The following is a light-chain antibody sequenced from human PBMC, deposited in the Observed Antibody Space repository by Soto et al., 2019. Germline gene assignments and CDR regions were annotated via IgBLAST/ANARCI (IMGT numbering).Light chain of an antibody. CDR2: EVS. V-gene: IGLV2-14*01. CDR3: SSYTSTNTQV. CDR1: SSDDGAYKY. Sequence: QSALTQPASVSGSPGQSITISCTGTSSDDGAYKYVSWYQQHPGKAPKLMIYEVSNRPSGVSNRFSGSKSGNTASVTISGLQAEDEADYYCSSYTSTNTQVFGTGTKVTVL. J-gene: IGLJ1*01.